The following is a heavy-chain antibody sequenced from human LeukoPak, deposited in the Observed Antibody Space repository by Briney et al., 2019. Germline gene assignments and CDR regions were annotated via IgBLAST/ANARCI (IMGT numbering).Heavy chain of an antibody. CDR3: ARHWERRWFGEFYYYYGMDV. Sequence: GESLKISCKGSGYSFTSYWIGWVRQMPGKGLEWMGIIYPGDSDTRYSPSFQGQVTISADKSISTAYLQWSSLKASDTAMYYCARHWERRWFGEFYYYYGMDVWGQGTTVTVSS. CDR2: IYPGDSDT. V-gene: IGHV5-51*01. D-gene: IGHD3-10*01. J-gene: IGHJ6*02. CDR1: GYSFTSYW.